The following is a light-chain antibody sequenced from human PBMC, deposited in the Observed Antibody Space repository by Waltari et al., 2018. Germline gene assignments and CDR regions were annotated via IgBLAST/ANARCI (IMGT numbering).Light chain of an antibody. CDR1: QGISSY. Sequence: AIRITQSPSSLSASTGDRVTITCRASQGISSYLAWYQQKPGKAPKFLIYAASTLQSGVPSRFSGSGSGTDFTLTISCLQSEDFASYYCQQYYSHPPTFGQGTQVEL. CDR3: QQYYSHPPT. CDR2: AAS. J-gene: IGKJ1*01. V-gene: IGKV1-8*01.